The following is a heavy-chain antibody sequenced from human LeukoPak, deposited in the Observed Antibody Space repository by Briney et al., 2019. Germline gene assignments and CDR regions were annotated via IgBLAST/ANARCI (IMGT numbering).Heavy chain of an antibody. CDR2: GNESGGT. D-gene: IGHD2-8*01. J-gene: IGHJ5*02. Sequence: SETLSLTCTVSGGSISSYYWSWIRQPPGKGLEWIGEGNESGGTKFNPSLKSRATISADTSKNQFSLKLSSVTAGDTAVYYCAKNGQSGFSFDPWGQGTLVTVSS. V-gene: IGHV4-34*01. CDR1: GGSISSYY. CDR3: AKNGQSGFSFDP.